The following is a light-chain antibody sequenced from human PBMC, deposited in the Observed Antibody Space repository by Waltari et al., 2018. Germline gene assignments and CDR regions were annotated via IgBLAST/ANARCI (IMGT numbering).Light chain of an antibody. CDR2: DVI. CDR1: SSDVGRYNY. Sequence: QSALTQPASVSGSPGQSITISCTGTSSDVGRYNYVSWYQQHPDKVPKLLIFDVIYRPSGVSDRFSGSKSGNTASLTSSGLRADDEADYYCLSFSAVVTRVFVTGTRVTVL. J-gene: IGLJ1*01. V-gene: IGLV2-14*03. CDR3: LSFSAVVTRV.